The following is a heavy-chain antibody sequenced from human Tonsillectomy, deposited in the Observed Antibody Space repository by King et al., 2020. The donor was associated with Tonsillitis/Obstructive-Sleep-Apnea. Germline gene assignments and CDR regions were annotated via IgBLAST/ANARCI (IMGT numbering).Heavy chain of an antibody. D-gene: IGHD2-2*02. Sequence: VQLVESGGGVVQPGRSLRLSCAASGFTFSSYGMHWVRQAPGKGLEWVAFISYDGSNKHYADSVKGRLTISRDNSKNTVYLQMSSLRAEDTAVYYCAKNIEVRAAIADYYAYAVDVWGQGTTVTVSS. V-gene: IGHV3-30*18. CDR2: ISYDGSNK. CDR3: AKNIEVRAAIADYYAYAVDV. J-gene: IGHJ6*02. CDR1: GFTFSSYG.